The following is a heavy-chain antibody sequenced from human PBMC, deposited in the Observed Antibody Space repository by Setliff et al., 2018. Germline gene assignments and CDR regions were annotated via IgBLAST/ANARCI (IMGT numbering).Heavy chain of an antibody. J-gene: IGHJ4*02. Sequence: GASVKVSCKASGGSFSNYAIIWVRQAPGQGPEWMGGIIPRYGSTNYAQGFQGRVTFTADESTATAYLHLSSLRSADTAVYYGARDRGLEADVVSLINMGDFWGQGTLVTVSS. CDR3: ARDRGLEADVVSLINMGDF. CDR2: IIPRYGST. V-gene: IGHV1-69*13. D-gene: IGHD5-12*01. CDR1: GGSFSNYA.